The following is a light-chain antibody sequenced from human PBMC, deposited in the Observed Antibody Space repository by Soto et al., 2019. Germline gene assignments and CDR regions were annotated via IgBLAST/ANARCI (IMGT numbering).Light chain of an antibody. CDR1: SSDVGAYNY. J-gene: IGLJ3*02. CDR2: EVN. CDR3: SSYTRTSTLV. V-gene: IGLV2-14*01. Sequence: QSALTQPASVSGSPGQSITISCTGTSSDVGAYNYVSWYQLHPDKAPKLMIYEVNNRPSGVSDRFSGSESGNTASLTISGLQAEDEADYYCSSYTRTSTLVFGGGTKVTVL.